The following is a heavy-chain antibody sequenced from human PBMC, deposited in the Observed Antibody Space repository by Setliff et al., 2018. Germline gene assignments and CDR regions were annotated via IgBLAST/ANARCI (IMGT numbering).Heavy chain of an antibody. Sequence: PSETLSLTCAVFDGSFSDYYWSWFRQPPGKGLEWFGEINQSGSGDYNPSFKGRVTISVDTSKKQFSLTLSSVTAADTALYYCRQAVVGRDVFDIWGQGTVVTVSS. CDR2: INQSGSG. J-gene: IGHJ3*02. CDR3: RQAVVGRDVFDI. D-gene: IGHD1-1*01. V-gene: IGHV4-34*01. CDR1: DGSFSDYY.